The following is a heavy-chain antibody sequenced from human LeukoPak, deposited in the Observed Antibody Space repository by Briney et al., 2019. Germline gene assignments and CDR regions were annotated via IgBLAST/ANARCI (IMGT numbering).Heavy chain of an antibody. CDR3: ARDDSGDASSGYVYYSYGMDV. CDR1: GFTFRSYE. J-gene: IGHJ6*02. D-gene: IGHD3-22*01. Sequence: GGSLRLSCAASGFTFRSYEMTWVRQAPGKGLEWVSYISSSGSTIYYADSVKGRFTISRDNAKNSLYLQMNSLRAEDTAVYYCARDDSGDASSGYVYYSYGMDVWGQGTTVTVSS. CDR2: ISSSGSTI. V-gene: IGHV3-48*03.